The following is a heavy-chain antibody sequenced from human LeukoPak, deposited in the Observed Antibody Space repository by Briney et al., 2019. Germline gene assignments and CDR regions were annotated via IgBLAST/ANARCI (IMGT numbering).Heavy chain of an antibody. CDR2: ISYDGSNK. V-gene: IGHV3-30*18. J-gene: IGHJ6*04. CDR1: GFTFSSYG. CDR3: AKDLSMVYYYDSSGYGGLDV. Sequence: PGGSLRLSCAASGFTFSSYGMHWVRQAPGKGLEWVAVISYDGSNKYYADSVKGRFTISRDNSKNTLYLQMNSLRAEDTAVYYCAKDLSMVYYYDSSGYGGLDVWGKGTTVTVSS. D-gene: IGHD3-22*01.